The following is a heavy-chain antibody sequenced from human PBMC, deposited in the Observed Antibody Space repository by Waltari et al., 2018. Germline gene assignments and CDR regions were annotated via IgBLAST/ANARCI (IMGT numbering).Heavy chain of an antibody. J-gene: IGHJ4*02. V-gene: IGHV4-4*02. Sequence: QVQLQESGQGLVKPSGTLSLTCAVSGDSVSGNYWWSWVRQSPEKGLEWIGQVHHSGTPHYTPSIQSRVTISVDSPKNHFSLTLKSVTAADTAVYYCAGDRAIGLFFDYWGRGTLVTVSS. CDR2: VHHSGTP. D-gene: IGHD2-2*01. CDR1: GDSVSGNYW. CDR3: AGDRAIGLFFDY.